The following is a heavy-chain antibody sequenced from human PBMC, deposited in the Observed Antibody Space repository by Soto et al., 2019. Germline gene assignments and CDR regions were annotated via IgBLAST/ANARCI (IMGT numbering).Heavy chain of an antibody. CDR1: GGSFSGYY. J-gene: IGHJ6*03. CDR2: INHSGST. V-gene: IGHV4-34*01. D-gene: IGHD2-15*01. CDR3: ARVPRILRPMGFPAPSFHYYYYMDV. Sequence: SETLSLTCAVYGGSFSGYYWSWIRQPPGKGLEWIGEINHSGSTNYNPSLKSRVTISVDTSKNQFSLKLGSVTAADTAVYYCARVPRILRPMGFPAPSFHYYYYMDVWGKGTTVTVSS.